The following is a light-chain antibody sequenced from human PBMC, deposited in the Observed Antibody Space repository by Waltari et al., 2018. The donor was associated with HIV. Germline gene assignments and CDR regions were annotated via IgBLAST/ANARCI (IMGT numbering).Light chain of an antibody. Sequence: DIQMTQSPSSLSASVGDRVTITCRASQGISNYLAWYQQKPGKVPKLLIYAASNLQSGVPSRFSGSGSGTDFTLTISSLQPEDVATYFCQKYKSDPQGSTFGPGTKVDI. CDR2: AAS. J-gene: IGKJ3*01. CDR3: QKYKSDPQGST. V-gene: IGKV1-27*01. CDR1: QGISNY.